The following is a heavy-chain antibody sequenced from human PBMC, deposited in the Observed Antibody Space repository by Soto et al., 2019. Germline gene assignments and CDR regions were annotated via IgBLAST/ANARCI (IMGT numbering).Heavy chain of an antibody. Sequence: GASVKVSCKASGYTSTGYYMHWVRQAPGQGLEWMGWINPNSGGTNYAQKFQGWVTMTRDTSISTAYMELSRLRSDDTAVYYCARASGYSYGHYYYYGMDVWGQGTTVTVSS. D-gene: IGHD5-18*01. V-gene: IGHV1-2*04. J-gene: IGHJ6*02. CDR1: GYTSTGYY. CDR2: INPNSGGT. CDR3: ARASGYSYGHYYYYGMDV.